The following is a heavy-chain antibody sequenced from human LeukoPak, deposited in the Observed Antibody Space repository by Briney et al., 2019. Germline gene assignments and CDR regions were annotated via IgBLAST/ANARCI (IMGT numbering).Heavy chain of an antibody. J-gene: IGHJ5*02. Sequence: PSETLSLTCTVSGGSISSSSYYWGWIRQPPGKGLEWIGSIYYSGSTYYNPSLKSRVTISVDTSKNQFSLKLSSVTAADTAVYYCARSGGYSYGYNWFDPWGQGTLVTVSS. D-gene: IGHD5-18*01. CDR3: ARSGGYSYGYNWFDP. CDR2: IYYSGST. V-gene: IGHV4-39*07. CDR1: GGSISSSSYY.